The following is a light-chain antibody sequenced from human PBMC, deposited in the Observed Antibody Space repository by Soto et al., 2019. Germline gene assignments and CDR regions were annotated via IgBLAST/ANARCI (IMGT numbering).Light chain of an antibody. CDR3: QQYHNWPPYT. V-gene: IGKV3-15*01. Sequence: EIVMTQSPATLSVSPGERATLSCRASRSVSSNLAWYQQKPGQAPRLLIYGASTRATGIPAKFSGSGSGTEFTLTISSLQSEDFVVYYCQQYHNWPPYTFGQGTELEIK. CDR2: GAS. CDR1: RSVSSN. J-gene: IGKJ2*01.